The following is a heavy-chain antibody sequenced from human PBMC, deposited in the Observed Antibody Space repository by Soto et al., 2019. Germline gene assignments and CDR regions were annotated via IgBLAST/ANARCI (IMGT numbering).Heavy chain of an antibody. V-gene: IGHV3-30-3*01. Sequence: QVQLVESGGGVVQPGRSLRLSCAASGFTFSSYAMHWVRQAPGKGLEWVAVISYDGSNKYYADSVKGRFTISRDNSKNTLYLQMNSLRAEDTAVYYCARGPKWLGEAYGMDVWGQGTTVTVSS. D-gene: IGHD3-10*01. CDR1: GFTFSSYA. J-gene: IGHJ6*02. CDR2: ISYDGSNK. CDR3: ARGPKWLGEAYGMDV.